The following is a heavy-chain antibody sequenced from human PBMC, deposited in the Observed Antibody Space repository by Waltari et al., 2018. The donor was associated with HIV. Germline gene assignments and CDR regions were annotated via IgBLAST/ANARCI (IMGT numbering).Heavy chain of an antibody. D-gene: IGHD6-13*01. CDR3: ARGPNSSSRSDDGMDV. CDR1: GGSFSGYY. J-gene: IGHJ6*02. CDR2: INHSGST. V-gene: IGHV4-34*01. Sequence: QVQLQQWGAGLLKPSETLSLTCAVYGGSFSGYYWSWIRQPPGKGLEWIGEINHSGSTNYNPSLKSRVTISVDTSKNQFSLKLSSVTAADTAVYYCARGPNSSSRSDDGMDVWGQGTTVTVSS.